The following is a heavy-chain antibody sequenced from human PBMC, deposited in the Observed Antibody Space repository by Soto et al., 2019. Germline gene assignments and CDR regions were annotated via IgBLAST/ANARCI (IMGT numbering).Heavy chain of an antibody. CDR1: GFTFSAFG. V-gene: IGHV3-30*18. CDR3: AKTITTVGVSSTGRGALLDN. J-gene: IGHJ4*02. Sequence: QVQLVESGGGVVQPGRSLRLSCAASGFTFSAFGMHWVRQAPGKGLEWVAVISNDGNSEHYADSVKGRFTISRDNSKNTFYLQMNSLSVEDTAVYYCAKTITTVGVSSTGRGALLDNWGQGSL. D-gene: IGHD3-3*01. CDR2: ISNDGNSE.